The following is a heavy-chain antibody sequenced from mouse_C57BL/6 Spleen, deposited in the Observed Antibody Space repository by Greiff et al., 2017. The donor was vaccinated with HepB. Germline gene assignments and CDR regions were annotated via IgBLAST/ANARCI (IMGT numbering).Heavy chain of an antibody. Sequence: QVQLQQSGAELAKPGASVKLSCKASGYTFTSYWMHWVKQRPGQGLEWIGYINPSSGYTKYNQKFKDKATLTADKSSSTAYMQLSSLTYEDSAVYYCAITTVVATYYFDCWGQGTTLTVSS. CDR1: GYTFTSYW. CDR3: AITTVVATYYFDC. CDR2: INPSSGYT. V-gene: IGHV1-7*01. D-gene: IGHD1-1*01. J-gene: IGHJ2*01.